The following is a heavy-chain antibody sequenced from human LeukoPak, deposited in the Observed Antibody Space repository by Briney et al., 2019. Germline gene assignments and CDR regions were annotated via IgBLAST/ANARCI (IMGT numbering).Heavy chain of an antibody. CDR2: INEDGNKK. V-gene: IGHV3-7*01. J-gene: IGHJ4*02. CDR3: VGSSGWWGFDY. D-gene: IGHD6-19*01. Sequence: GGSLRLSCTASGFTFRRFWMSWVRQVPGKGLEWVANINEDGNKKYYVASVKGRFTISRDNAKNSLYLQMNSLRAEDTAVYYCVGSSGWWGFDYWGQGTLVTVSS. CDR1: GFTFRRFW.